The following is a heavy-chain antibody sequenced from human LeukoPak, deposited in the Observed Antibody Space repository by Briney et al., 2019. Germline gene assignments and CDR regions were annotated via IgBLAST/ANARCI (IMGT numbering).Heavy chain of an antibody. Sequence: GGSLRLSCAASGFTFSGSAMHWVRQASGKGLEWVGRIRSKANSYATTYAASVNGRFTVSRDDSKNTAYLQMNSLKTEDTAVYYCTSAPATVFDYWGQGTLVTVSS. CDR2: IRSKANSYAT. J-gene: IGHJ4*02. CDR1: GFTFSGSA. CDR3: TSAPATVFDY. D-gene: IGHD2-2*01. V-gene: IGHV3-73*01.